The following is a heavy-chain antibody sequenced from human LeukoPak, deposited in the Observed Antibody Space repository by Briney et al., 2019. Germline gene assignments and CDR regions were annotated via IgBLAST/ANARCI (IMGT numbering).Heavy chain of an antibody. V-gene: IGHV4-59*01. J-gene: IGHJ6*02. Sequence: SETLSLTCTVSGGSISSYYCSWIRQPPGKGLEWIGYIYYSGSTNYNPPLKSRVTISVDTSKNQFSLKLSSVTAADTAVYYCARDLAQGYYYYGMDVWGQGTTVTVSS. CDR3: ARDLAQGYYYYGMDV. CDR1: GGSISSYY. CDR2: IYYSGST.